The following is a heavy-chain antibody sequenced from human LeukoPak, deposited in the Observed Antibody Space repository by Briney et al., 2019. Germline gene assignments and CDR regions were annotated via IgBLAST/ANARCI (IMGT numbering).Heavy chain of an antibody. J-gene: IGHJ3*02. CDR2: MYYSGST. V-gene: IGHV4-39*01. CDR3: ARHGIVGAIDAFDI. CDR1: GGSISSSSYY. D-gene: IGHD1-26*01. Sequence: SETLSLTCTVSGGSISSSSYYWGWIRQPPGKGLEWIGSMYYSGSTNYNPSLKRRVTISVDTSKNQFSLKLSPVTAADTAVYYCARHGIVGAIDAFDIWGQGTMVTVSS.